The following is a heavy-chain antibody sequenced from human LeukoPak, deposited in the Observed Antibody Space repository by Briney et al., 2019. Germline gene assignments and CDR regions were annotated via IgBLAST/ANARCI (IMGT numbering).Heavy chain of an antibody. V-gene: IGHV3-15*01. Sequence: GGSLRLSCAASGFTFINVWMSWVRQVPGKGLEWVGRIRRKTDGGTTDHAAPVKGRFTISRDDSKNTLYLQMNSLKTEDTAVYYCVTDLVTKWYFDRWGQGTLVTVSS. D-gene: IGHD2-21*02. CDR3: VTDLVTKWYFDR. CDR1: GFTFINVW. J-gene: IGHJ4*02. CDR2: IRRKTDGGTT.